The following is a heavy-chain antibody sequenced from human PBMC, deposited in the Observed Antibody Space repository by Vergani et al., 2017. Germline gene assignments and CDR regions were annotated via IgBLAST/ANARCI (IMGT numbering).Heavy chain of an antibody. CDR2: IYHSGST. Sequence: QLQLQESGSGLVKPSQTPSPTCAVSGGPISSGGYSWSWTRQPPGKGLEWIGYIYHSGSTYYNPSLKSRVTISVDRSKNQFSLKLRSVTAADTAVYYCARQISRYYFDYWGQGTLVTVSS. V-gene: IGHV4-30-2*01. CDR1: GGPISSGGYS. CDR3: ARQISRYYFDY. J-gene: IGHJ4*02.